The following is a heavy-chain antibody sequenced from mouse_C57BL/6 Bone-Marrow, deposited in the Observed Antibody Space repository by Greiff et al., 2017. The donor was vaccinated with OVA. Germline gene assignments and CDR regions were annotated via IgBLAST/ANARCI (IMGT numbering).Heavy chain of an antibody. V-gene: IGHV5-6*01. CDR2: ISSGGSYT. Sequence: EVQVVESGGDLVKPGGSLKLSCAASGFTFSSYGMSWVRQTPDKRLEWVATISSGGSYTYYPDSVKGRFTIARDNAKNTLYLQMSSLKSEDTAMYYCARQRPYYAMDYWGQGTSVTVSS. CDR3: ARQRPYYAMDY. CDR1: GFTFSSYG. J-gene: IGHJ4*01.